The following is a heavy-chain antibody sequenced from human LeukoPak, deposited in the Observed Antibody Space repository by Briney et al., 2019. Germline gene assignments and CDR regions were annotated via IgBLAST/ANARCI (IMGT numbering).Heavy chain of an antibody. D-gene: IGHD1-1*01. V-gene: IGHV3-48*02. CDR3: ARELSAGTTGMDV. CDR2: ISSSGTTI. J-gene: IGHJ6*02. Sequence: GGSLRLSCAASGFTFSSYSMNWVRQAPGKGLEWVSYISSSGTTIYYADSVKGRFTISRDNAKNSLYLQMNSLRDEDTAVYYCARELSAGTTGMDVWGQGTTVTVSS. CDR1: GFTFSSYS.